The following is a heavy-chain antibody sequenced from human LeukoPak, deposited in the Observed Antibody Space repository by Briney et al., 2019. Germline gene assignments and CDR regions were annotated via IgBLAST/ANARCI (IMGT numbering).Heavy chain of an antibody. Sequence: SVKVSCKASGGTFSSYAISWVRQAPGQGLEWMGGIIPIFGTANYAQKFQGRVTITADKSTSTAYMELSSLRSEDTAVYYCARETLSGSNSGMDVWGRGTTVTVSS. J-gene: IGHJ6*04. CDR2: IIPIFGTA. CDR1: GGTFSSYA. D-gene: IGHD3-10*01. CDR3: ARETLSGSNSGMDV. V-gene: IGHV1-69*06.